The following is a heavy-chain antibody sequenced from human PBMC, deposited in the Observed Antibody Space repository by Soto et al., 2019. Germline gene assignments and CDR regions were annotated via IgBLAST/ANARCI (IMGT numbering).Heavy chain of an antibody. J-gene: IGHJ4*02. CDR3: AAAPRY. CDR2: IYDSGST. V-gene: IGHV4-61*08. D-gene: IGHD2-15*01. CDR1: GGSSSNLGGY. Sequence: SETLSVTWTVSGGSSSNLGGYWSWVRQPPGKGLEWIGYIYDSGSTNYNPSLKSRVTISVDTSKNQFSLRLTSVTAADTAVYYCAAAPRYWGQGTLVTVSS.